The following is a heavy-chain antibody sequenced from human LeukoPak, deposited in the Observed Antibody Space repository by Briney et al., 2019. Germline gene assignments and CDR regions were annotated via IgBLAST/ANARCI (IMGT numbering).Heavy chain of an antibody. V-gene: IGHV4-4*07. D-gene: IGHD2-21*02. J-gene: IGHJ4*02. CDR3: AGFGCGGDCYSAFDS. CDR2: IYTSGST. CDR1: GGSISSYY. Sequence: PSETLSLTCTVSGGSISSYYWSWIRQPAGKGLEWIGRIYTSGSTNYNPSLKSRVTMSVDTSKNQFSLKLSSVTAADTAVYYCAGFGCGGDCYSAFDSWGQGTLVTVSS.